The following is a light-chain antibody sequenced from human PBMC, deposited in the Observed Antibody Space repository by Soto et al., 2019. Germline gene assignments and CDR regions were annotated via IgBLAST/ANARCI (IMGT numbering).Light chain of an antibody. J-gene: IGLJ2*01. Sequence: QSALTQPASVSGSPGQSITLSCTGTSSDVGGYDYVSWFQQYPGKAPSLMLYDVYRRPSGVSYRFSGSKSGNTASLTISGLQAEDEADYYCSSYTTTSTVVFGGGTKLNVL. V-gene: IGLV2-14*01. CDR1: SSDVGGYDY. CDR2: DVY. CDR3: SSYTTTSTVV.